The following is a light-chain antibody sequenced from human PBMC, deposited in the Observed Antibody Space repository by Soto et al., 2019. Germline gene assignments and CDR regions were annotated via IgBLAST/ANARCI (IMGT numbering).Light chain of an antibody. CDR3: QHYNRWPLT. J-gene: IGKJ4*01. Sequence: ETLMTQSPATLSVSPGERVTLSCRASQSVNDNLAWYHQKPGQAPRLLIYDASIRATGIPARFSGSGSGTEFTLTITSLQSEDFAVYSCQHYNRWPLTFGGGTK. CDR1: QSVNDN. CDR2: DAS. V-gene: IGKV3-15*01.